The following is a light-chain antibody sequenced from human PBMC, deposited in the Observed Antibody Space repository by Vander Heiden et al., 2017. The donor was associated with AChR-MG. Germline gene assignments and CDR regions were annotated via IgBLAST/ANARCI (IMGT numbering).Light chain of an antibody. CDR3: QQYSNWPLT. CDR2: GTS. V-gene: IGKV3-15*01. Sequence: EIVMTQSPATLSVSPGESATLACRASQSVSSNLAWYQQKPGQAPRLLIYGTSTRSTGIPARFSGSGSGTEFTLTIRSLQSEDLAVYYCQQYSNWPLTFGGGTKVEI. J-gene: IGKJ4*01. CDR1: QSVSSN.